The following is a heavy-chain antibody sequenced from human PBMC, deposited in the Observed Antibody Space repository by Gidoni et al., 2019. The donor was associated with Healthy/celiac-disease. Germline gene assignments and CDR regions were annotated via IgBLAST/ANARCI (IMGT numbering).Heavy chain of an antibody. CDR2: ISYDGSNK. V-gene: IGHV3-30*01. Sequence: QVQLVESGGGVVQPGRSLRLSCSASGFTFRSYAMHWGRQAPAKGLEWVAVISYDGSNKYYADSVKGRFTISRDNSKNTLYLQMNSLRAEDTAVYYCASSPPNLKYYDFWSGPLDVWGKGTTVTVSS. J-gene: IGHJ6*04. CDR1: GFTFRSYA. D-gene: IGHD3-3*01. CDR3: ASSPPNLKYYDFWSGPLDV.